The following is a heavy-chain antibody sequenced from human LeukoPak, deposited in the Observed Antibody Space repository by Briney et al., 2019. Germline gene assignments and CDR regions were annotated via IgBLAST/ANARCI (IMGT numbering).Heavy chain of an antibody. Sequence: GESLQISCQGSGYSFCSYYIAWVRQMAGKGLEWMGTIYPGDSETRYSPSFQDQVTISADKSINSAYLQWSSLKASDTAIYYCARLRISTWYYFAYWGQGSLVTVSS. D-gene: IGHD6-13*01. CDR1: GYSFCSYY. V-gene: IGHV5-51*01. CDR3: ARLRISTWYYFAY. CDR2: IYPGDSET. J-gene: IGHJ4*02.